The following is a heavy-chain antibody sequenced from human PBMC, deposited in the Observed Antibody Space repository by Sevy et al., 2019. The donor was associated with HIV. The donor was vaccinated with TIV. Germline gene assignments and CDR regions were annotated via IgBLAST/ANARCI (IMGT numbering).Heavy chain of an antibody. CDR3: ARDLTSFWGVYYRYAFDI. Sequence: ASVKVSCKASGYSFTGYYMHWVRQAPGQGLEWMGWINPNSGGTNYAQKFQGRVTMTRDTSTSTAYMELSRLGSDDTVVYYCARDLTSFWGVYYRYAFDIWGQGTMVTVSS. J-gene: IGHJ3*02. CDR2: INPNSGGT. CDR1: GYSFTGYY. D-gene: IGHD3-3*01. V-gene: IGHV1-2*02.